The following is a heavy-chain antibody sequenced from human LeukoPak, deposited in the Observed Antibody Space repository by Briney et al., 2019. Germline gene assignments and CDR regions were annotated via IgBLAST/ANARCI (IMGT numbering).Heavy chain of an antibody. CDR3: ASRGYSYGVGP. Sequence: SETLSLTCTVSGGSVSNYYWSWIRQSPGKGLEWIGYIYYTETSYNPSLKSRVTISADTSKNQFSLKLTSVTAADTAVYYCASRGYSYGVGPWGQGTLVTVSS. CDR1: GGSVSNYY. CDR2: IYYTET. J-gene: IGHJ5*02. V-gene: IGHV4-59*02. D-gene: IGHD5-18*01.